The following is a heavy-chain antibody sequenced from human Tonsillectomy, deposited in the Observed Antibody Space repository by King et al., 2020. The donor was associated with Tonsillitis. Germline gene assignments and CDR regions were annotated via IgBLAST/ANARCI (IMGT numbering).Heavy chain of an antibody. J-gene: IGHJ1*01. CDR2: INPNNGGT. CDR1: GYTFTDYY. V-gene: IGHV1-2*02. CDR3: ARGAVVVQH. Sequence: VQLVQSGAEVKKPGASVKVSCKASGYTFTDYYMHWVRQAPGQGVEWMGWINPNNGGTNYAQKFKGRVTMTRDTSITTAYMELSRLRPDDTAVYYCARGAVVVQHWGQGTLVTVSS. D-gene: IGHD2-15*01.